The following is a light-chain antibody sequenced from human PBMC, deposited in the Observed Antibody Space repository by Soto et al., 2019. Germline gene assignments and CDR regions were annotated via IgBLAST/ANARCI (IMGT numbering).Light chain of an antibody. Sequence: EIVLTQSPGTLSLSPGERATLSCRASQSVSSSYLAWYQQKPGQAPRLLIYGASNRATGIPDRFSGSGSGTDFTLTISRLEADDFALYYCQQYGSSPRTFGPGTKVDIK. CDR3: QQYGSSPRT. CDR1: QSVSSSY. V-gene: IGKV3-20*01. J-gene: IGKJ3*01. CDR2: GAS.